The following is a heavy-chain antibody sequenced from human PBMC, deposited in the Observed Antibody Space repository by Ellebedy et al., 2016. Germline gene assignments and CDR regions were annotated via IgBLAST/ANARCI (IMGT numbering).Heavy chain of an antibody. D-gene: IGHD3-3*02. V-gene: IGHV1-2*02. CDR3: ARGSPVLGDAFDL. CDR1: GYTFTGYY. CDR2: INPNSGGT. Sequence: ASVKVSXXASGYTFTGYYMHWVRQAPGQGLEWMGWINPNSGGTNYAQKFQGRVTMTRDTSISTAYMELSSLRSEDTAVYYCARGSPVLGDAFDLWGQGTMVTVSS. J-gene: IGHJ3*01.